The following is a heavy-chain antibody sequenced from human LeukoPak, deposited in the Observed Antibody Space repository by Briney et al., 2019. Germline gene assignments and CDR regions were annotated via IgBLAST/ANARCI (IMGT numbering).Heavy chain of an antibody. CDR2: IWYDGSNK. Sequence: GGSLRLSRAASGFTFSSYGMHWVRQAPGKGLEWVAVIWYDGSNKYYADSVKGRFTISRDNSKNTLYLQMNSLRAEDTAVYYCAGVGRSDAFDIWGQGTMVTVSS. CDR3: AGVGRSDAFDI. J-gene: IGHJ3*02. CDR1: GFTFSSYG. V-gene: IGHV3-33*01.